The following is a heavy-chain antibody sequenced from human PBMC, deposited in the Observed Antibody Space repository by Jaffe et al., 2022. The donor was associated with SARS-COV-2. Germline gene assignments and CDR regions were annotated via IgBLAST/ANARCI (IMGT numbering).Heavy chain of an antibody. D-gene: IGHD3-22*01. J-gene: IGHJ3*02. CDR2: IHYSGNT. CDR3: ARGYFDDRGYSNAFDM. CDR1: GGSISNDY. Sequence: QVQLQESGPGLVKPSETLSLTCTVSGGSISNDYWSWIRQPPGRGLEWIAYIHYSGNTNYHPSLKSRVTVSIDKSKRQLSLKLTSVTAADTAVYYCARGYFDDRGYSNAFDMWGQGTMVTVSS. V-gene: IGHV4-59*01.